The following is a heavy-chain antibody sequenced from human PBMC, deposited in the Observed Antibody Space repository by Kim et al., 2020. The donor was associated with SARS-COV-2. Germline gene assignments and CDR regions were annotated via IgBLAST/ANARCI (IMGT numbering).Heavy chain of an antibody. CDR3: ARGAGITGTTGWFDP. CDR2: IIPIFGTA. Sequence: SVKVSCKASGGTFSSYAISWVRQAPGQGLEWMGGIIPIFGTANYAQKFQGRVTITADESTSTAYMELSSLRSEDTAVYYCARGAGITGTTGWFDPWGQGTLVTVSS. D-gene: IGHD1-7*01. J-gene: IGHJ5*02. V-gene: IGHV1-69*13. CDR1: GGTFSSYA.